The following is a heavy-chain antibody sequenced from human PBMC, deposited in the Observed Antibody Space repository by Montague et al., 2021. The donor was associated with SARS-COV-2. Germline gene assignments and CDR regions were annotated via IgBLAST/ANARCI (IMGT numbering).Heavy chain of an antibody. CDR3: ARDRPESWRISPGLADLFATVVHSAGGMDV. J-gene: IGHJ6*02. Sequence: TLSLTCTVSGDSMSSGSHFWTWIRQPAGKGLEWIGHIQTSGTSNYNPPLRNRITLSIDTSRNQFSPKLRSVTAADTAVYSCARDRPESWRISPGLADLFATVVHSAGGMDVWGRGTTVIVS. D-gene: IGHD3-10*01. CDR2: IQTSGTS. CDR1: GDSMSSGSHF. V-gene: IGHV4-61*09.